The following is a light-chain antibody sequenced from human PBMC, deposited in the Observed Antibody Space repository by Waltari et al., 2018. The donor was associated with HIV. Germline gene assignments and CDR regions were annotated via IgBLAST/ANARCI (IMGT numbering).Light chain of an antibody. CDR3: AAWDDRLLWV. V-gene: IGLV1-47*01. CDR2: RND. Sequence: QSVLTQPPSASGTAGQRVTISCSGSRSNIGDNFVYWFQQLQGTAPKLLIYRNDQRPSGFPDRFSVSKSGTSASLAISGLRSEDEADYYCAAWDDRLLWVFGGGTILTVL. CDR1: RSNIGDNF. J-gene: IGLJ3*02.